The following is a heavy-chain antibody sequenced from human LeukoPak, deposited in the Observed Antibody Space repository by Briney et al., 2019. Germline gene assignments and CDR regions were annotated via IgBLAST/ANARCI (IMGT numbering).Heavy chain of an antibody. V-gene: IGHV4-30-2*01. Sequence: SETLSLTCAVSGGSISSGGYSWSWIRQPPGKGLEWIWYIYHSGSTYYNPSLKSRVTISVDRSKNQFSLKLSSVTAADTAVYYCARGQRSCSGGSCYGPYFDYWGQGTLVTVSS. D-gene: IGHD2-15*01. CDR3: ARGQRSCSGGSCYGPYFDY. CDR2: IYHSGST. J-gene: IGHJ4*02. CDR1: GGSISSGGYS.